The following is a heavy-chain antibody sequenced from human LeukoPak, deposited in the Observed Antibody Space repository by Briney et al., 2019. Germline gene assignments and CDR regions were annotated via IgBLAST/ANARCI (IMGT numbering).Heavy chain of an antibody. V-gene: IGHV4-59*05. CDR3: VRVSRIDYGANPEGDV. Sequence: GSLRLSCAASGFTVSSNYMSWVRQAPGKGLEWIGSIYYSGSTYYNPSLKSRVTISVDTSKNQFSLKLSSVTAADTAVYYCVRVSRIDYGANPEGDVWGKGITVIVSS. CDR2: IYYSGST. D-gene: IGHD4-23*01. J-gene: IGHJ6*04. CDR1: GFTVSSNY.